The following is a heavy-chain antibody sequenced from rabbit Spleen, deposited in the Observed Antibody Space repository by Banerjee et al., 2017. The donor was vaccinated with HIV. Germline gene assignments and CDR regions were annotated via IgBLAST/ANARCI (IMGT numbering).Heavy chain of an antibody. CDR2: IDPVFGST. CDR1: RFDFNSGG. V-gene: IGHV1S47*01. D-gene: IGHD3-1*01. J-gene: IGHJ4*01. CDR3: VRDTWHFKL. Sequence: QEHLVESGGGLVQPGGSLTLSCKASRFDFNSGGVSWARQAPGKGLEWIGYIDPVFGSTSYATWVNVRFTISSHNAQNTVDLHMNSLTDADTSSYFCVRDTWHFKLWGQGTLVTVS.